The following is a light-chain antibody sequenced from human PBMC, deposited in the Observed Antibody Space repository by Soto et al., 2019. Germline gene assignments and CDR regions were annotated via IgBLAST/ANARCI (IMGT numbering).Light chain of an antibody. CDR1: QDIGKD. Sequence: DIQMTQSPSSLSASVGDRVTITCRASQDIGKDLGWYQQRPGKAPKRLIYAASSLQSGVPSRFSGSGSGTEFILTISSLQPEDFETYYCLQHNNYPRAFGQGTKVEIK. J-gene: IGKJ1*01. CDR3: LQHNNYPRA. V-gene: IGKV1-17*01. CDR2: AAS.